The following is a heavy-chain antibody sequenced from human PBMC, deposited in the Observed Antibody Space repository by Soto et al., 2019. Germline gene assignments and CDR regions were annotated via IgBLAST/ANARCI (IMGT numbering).Heavy chain of an antibody. CDR1: GGTFSSYA. V-gene: IGHV1-69*13. Sequence: ASVKVSCKASGGTFSSYAISWVRQAPGQGLEWMGGIIPIFGTANYAQKFQGRVTITGDESTSTAYMELSSLRSEDTAVYYCAAPGIAGSVEFDYWGQGTLVTVDS. D-gene: IGHD6-13*01. CDR3: AAPGIAGSVEFDY. CDR2: IIPIFGTA. J-gene: IGHJ4*02.